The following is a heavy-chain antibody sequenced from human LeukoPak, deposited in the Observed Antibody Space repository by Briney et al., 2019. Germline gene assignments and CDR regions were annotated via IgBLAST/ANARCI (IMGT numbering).Heavy chain of an antibody. CDR3: ARGHCSTSCPSFDP. CDR2: INHSGST. J-gene: IGHJ5*02. Sequence: PSETLSLTCTVSGGSISSGGYYWSWIRQPPGKGLEWIGEINHSGSTNYNPSLKSRVTISVDTSKNQFSLKLSSVTAADTAVYYCARGHCSTSCPSFDPWGQGTLVTVSS. CDR1: GGSISSGGYY. D-gene: IGHD2-2*01. V-gene: IGHV4-39*07.